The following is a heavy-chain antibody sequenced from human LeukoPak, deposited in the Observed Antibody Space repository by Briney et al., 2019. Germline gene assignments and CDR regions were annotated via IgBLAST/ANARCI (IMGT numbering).Heavy chain of an antibody. CDR3: APGYCSSTSCLHYFDY. V-gene: IGHV3-23*01. D-gene: IGHD2-2*01. Sequence: PGGSLRLSCAASGLTFSSYAMSWVRQAPGKGLEWVSAISGSGGSTYYADSVKGRFTISRDNAKNSLYLQMNSLRAEDTAVYYCAPGYCSSTSCLHYFDYWGQGTLVTVS. CDR1: GLTFSSYA. J-gene: IGHJ4*02. CDR2: ISGSGGST.